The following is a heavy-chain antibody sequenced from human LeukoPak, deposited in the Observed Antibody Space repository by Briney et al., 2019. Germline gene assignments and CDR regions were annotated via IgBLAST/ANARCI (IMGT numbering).Heavy chain of an antibody. Sequence: GGSLRLSCAASGFTFSSYGMHWVRQAPGKGLEWVAVIWYDGSNKYYADSVKGRFTISRDNSKNTLYLQMNSLRAEDTAVYYCARGGGSSSWDYWGQGTLVTVSS. CDR1: GFTFSSYG. J-gene: IGHJ4*02. CDR2: IWYDGSNK. V-gene: IGHV3-33*01. CDR3: ARGGGSSSWDY. D-gene: IGHD6-13*01.